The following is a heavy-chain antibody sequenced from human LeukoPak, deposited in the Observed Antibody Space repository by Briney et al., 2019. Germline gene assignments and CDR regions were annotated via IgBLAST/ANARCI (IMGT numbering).Heavy chain of an antibody. J-gene: IGHJ3*02. CDR2: ISSSSSYI. V-gene: IGHV3-21*01. D-gene: IGHD4-17*01. CDR1: GFTFSSYS. CDR3: ARIVWRGDYGALSDTFDI. Sequence: GGSLRLSCAASGFTFSSYSMNWVRQAPGKGLEWVSSISSSSSYIYYADSVKGRFTISRDNSKNTLYLQMNSLRAEDTAVYYCARIVWRGDYGALSDTFDIWGQGTMVTVSS.